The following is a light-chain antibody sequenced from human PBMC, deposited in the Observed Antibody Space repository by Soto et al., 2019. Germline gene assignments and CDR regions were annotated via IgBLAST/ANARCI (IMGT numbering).Light chain of an antibody. CDR1: QGVGRL. J-gene: IGKJ4*01. CDR2: SAS. V-gene: IGKV1D-16*01. CDR3: QQYSGYPT. Sequence: IPMTQSPSSLSASVGDTVTITCRASQGVGRLLGWYQQKPEKAPKSLIYSASSLQSAIPSRFSGSGSGTDFTLTISNLQPEDFATYYCQQYSGYPTFGGGTKVEMK.